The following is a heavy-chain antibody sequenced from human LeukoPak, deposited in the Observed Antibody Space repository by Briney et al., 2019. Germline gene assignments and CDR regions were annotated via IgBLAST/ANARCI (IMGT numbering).Heavy chain of an antibody. CDR1: GFTFSSYA. Sequence: GGSLRLSCAASGFTFSSYAMSWVRQAPGKGLEWVSAISGSGGSTYYADSVKGRFTISRDNSKNTLYLQMNSLRAEDTAVYYCAKPISPTKYYYDSSGYYPDAFDFWGQGTMVTVSS. V-gene: IGHV3-23*01. CDR2: ISGSGGST. D-gene: IGHD3-22*01. J-gene: IGHJ3*01. CDR3: AKPISPTKYYYDSSGYYPDAFDF.